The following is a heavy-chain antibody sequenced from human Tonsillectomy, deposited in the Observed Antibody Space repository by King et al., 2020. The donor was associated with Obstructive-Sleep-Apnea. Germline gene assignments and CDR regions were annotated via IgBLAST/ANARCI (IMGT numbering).Heavy chain of an antibody. Sequence: VQLVESGGGLVKPGGSLRLSCAASGFTLSSYSMNWVRQAPGKGLEWVSSISRSSSYIYYADSVKGRFTTSRDHAKNSLYLQMNSLRAEDTAVYYCAREGGVGFDSWGQGTLVTVSS. CDR2: ISRSSSYI. D-gene: IGHD2-15*01. CDR3: AREGGVGFDS. CDR1: GFTLSSYS. J-gene: IGHJ4*02. V-gene: IGHV3-21*01.